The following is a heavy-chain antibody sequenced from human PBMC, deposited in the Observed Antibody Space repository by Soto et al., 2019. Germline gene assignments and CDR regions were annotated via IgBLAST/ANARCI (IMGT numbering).Heavy chain of an antibody. V-gene: IGHV3-72*01. D-gene: IGHD1-26*01. CDR2: TRNKANSYTT. Sequence: HPGGSLRLSCAASGFTFSDHYMDWVRQAPGKGLEWVGRTRNKANSYTTEYAASVKGRFTISRDDSKNSLYLQMNSLKTEDTAVYYCASSGSRDPDDYWGQGTLVTVSS. J-gene: IGHJ4*02. CDR3: ASSGSRDPDDY. CDR1: GFTFSDHY.